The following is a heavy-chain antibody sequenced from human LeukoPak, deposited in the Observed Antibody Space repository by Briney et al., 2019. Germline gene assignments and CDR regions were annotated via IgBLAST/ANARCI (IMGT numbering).Heavy chain of an antibody. CDR1: GASISSSGYY. CDR3: ARQSAVAGTSFDY. J-gene: IGHJ4*02. CDR2: IDHSGSI. V-gene: IGHV4-39*01. Sequence: SETLSLTCTVSGASISSSGYYWGWIRQPPGKGLEWIGSIDHSGSIYYNPSLKSRVTISGGTSKNQISLKLTSVTAADTAVYYCARQSAVAGTSFDYWGQGTLVTVSS. D-gene: IGHD6-19*01.